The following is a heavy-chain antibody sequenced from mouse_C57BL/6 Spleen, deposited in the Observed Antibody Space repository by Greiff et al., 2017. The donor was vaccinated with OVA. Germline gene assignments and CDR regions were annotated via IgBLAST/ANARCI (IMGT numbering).Heavy chain of an antibody. CDR2: IWSGGST. CDR1: GFSLTSYG. CDR3: ARSYDGSPCYFDY. Sequence: VQLQQSGPGLVQPSQSLSITCTVSGFSLTSYGVHWVRQSPGQGLEWLGVIWSGGSTDYYAAFISRLSTSKVNSKSNAFFIMISLHTDDAAIDYWARSYDGSPCYFDYWGQGTTVTVSA. V-gene: IGHV2-2*01. D-gene: IGHD1-1*01. J-gene: IGHJ2*01.